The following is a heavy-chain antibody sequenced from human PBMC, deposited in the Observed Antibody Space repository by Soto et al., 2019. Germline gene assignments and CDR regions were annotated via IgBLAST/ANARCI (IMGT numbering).Heavy chain of an antibody. J-gene: IGHJ5*02. V-gene: IGHV4-4*07. Sequence: SETLSLTCTVSGGSISSYYWSWIRQPAGKGLEWIGRIYTSGSTNYNPSLKSRVTMSVDTSKNQFSLKLSSVTAADTAVYYCARDRMVRGVLYNWFDPWGQGTLVTVYS. CDR3: ARDRMVRGVLYNWFDP. CDR1: GGSISSYY. D-gene: IGHD3-10*01. CDR2: IYTSGST.